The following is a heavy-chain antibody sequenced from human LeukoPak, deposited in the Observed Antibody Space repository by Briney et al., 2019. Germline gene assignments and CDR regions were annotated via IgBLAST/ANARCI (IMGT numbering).Heavy chain of an antibody. D-gene: IGHD5-18*01. J-gene: IGHJ4*02. CDR2: IRGHSGNT. Sequence: ASVTVSCMASGYTFTTYGISWVRQAPGQGLEWMGWIRGHSGNTNYVQNRQGRVTMTTDTYTSTAYMELRSLRSDDTAVYYCVRGSADTPMAPIFYWGQGTLVTVSS. CDR1: GYTFTTYG. V-gene: IGHV1-18*01. CDR3: VRGSADTPMAPIFY.